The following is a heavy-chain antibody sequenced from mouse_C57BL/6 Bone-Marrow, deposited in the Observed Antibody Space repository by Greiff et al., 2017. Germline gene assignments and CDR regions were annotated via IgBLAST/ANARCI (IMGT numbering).Heavy chain of an antibody. J-gene: IGHJ3*01. Sequence: QQSCTASGYTFTSYWMQWVKQRPGQGLEWIGEIDPSDSYTNYNQKFKGKATLTVDTSSSTAYMQLSSLTSEDSAVYYCASYHSWFAYWGQGTLVTVSA. CDR2: IDPSDSYT. CDR1: GYTFTSYW. V-gene: IGHV1-50*01. CDR3: ASYHSWFAY.